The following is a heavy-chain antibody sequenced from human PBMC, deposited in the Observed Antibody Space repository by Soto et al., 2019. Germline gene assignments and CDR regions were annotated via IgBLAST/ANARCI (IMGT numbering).Heavy chain of an antibody. J-gene: IGHJ3*01. CDR1: GFFISSGNY. CDR2: IFHGGST. CDR3: ARARWYDAFDV. Sequence: SSDTLSLTWAVSGFFISSGNYWGWIRKPPGKGLEWIGSIFHGGSTYYNPSLKSRVTISVDMSKNQFSLKLNSVTAADTAVYYCARARWYDAFDVWGQGTVVTVSS. D-gene: IGHD2-15*01. V-gene: IGHV4-38-2*01.